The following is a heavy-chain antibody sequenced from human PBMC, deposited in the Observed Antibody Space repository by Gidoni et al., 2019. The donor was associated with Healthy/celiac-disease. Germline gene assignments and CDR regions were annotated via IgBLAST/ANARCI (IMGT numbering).Heavy chain of an antibody. CDR1: GFTFSSYG. V-gene: IGHV3-33*08. CDR3: ARDGNDDFWSGYHDY. J-gene: IGHJ4*02. D-gene: IGHD3-3*01. Sequence: QVQLVESGGGVVQPGRSLRLSCAASGFTFSSYGMHWVRQAPGKGLEWVAVIWYDGSNKYYADSVKGRFTISRDNSKNTLYLQMNSLRAEDTAVYYCARDGNDDFWSGYHDYWGQGTLVTVSS. CDR2: IWYDGSNK.